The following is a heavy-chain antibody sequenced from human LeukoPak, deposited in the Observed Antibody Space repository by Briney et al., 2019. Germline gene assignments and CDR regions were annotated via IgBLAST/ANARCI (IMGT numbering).Heavy chain of an antibody. J-gene: IGHJ5*02. Sequence: SETLSLTCTVAGGAISSYYWSWIRQPPGKGLEWIGYIYTSGSTNYNPSLKSRVTISVDTSKNQFSLKLSSVTAADTAVYYCARHTGNYGPNWFDPWGQGTLVTVSS. CDR3: ARHTGNYGPNWFDP. CDR1: GGAISSYY. V-gene: IGHV4-4*09. D-gene: IGHD3-10*01. CDR2: IYTSGST.